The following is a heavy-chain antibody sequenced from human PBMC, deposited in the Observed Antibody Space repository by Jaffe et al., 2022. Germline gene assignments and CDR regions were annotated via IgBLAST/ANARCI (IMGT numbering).Heavy chain of an antibody. V-gene: IGHV1-46*03. J-gene: IGHJ4*02. Sequence: QVQLVQSGAEVKKPGASVKVSCKASGYTFTSYYMHWVRQAPGQGLEWMGIINPSGGSTSYAQKFQGRVTMTRDTSTSTVYMELSSLRSEDTAVYYCAREKGYYDFWSGYYKADRRGGGADYWGQGTLVTVSS. CDR2: INPSGGST. CDR1: GYTFTSYY. D-gene: IGHD3-3*01. CDR3: AREKGYYDFWSGYYKADRRGGGADY.